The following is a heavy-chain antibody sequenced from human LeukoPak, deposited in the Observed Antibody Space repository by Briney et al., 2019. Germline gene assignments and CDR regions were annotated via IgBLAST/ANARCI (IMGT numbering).Heavy chain of an antibody. CDR2: IMPNGETR. Sequence: GGSLRLSCAASGFSFSNDVMHWVRQAPGKGLEYVSAIMPNGETRGYANSMKGRFTISRDNSKNTLYLQMGSLRAEDMAIYYCARDQDGGFAFDIWGQGTLVTVSS. V-gene: IGHV3-64*01. D-gene: IGHD2-15*01. CDR1: GFSFSNDV. CDR3: ARDQDGGFAFDI. J-gene: IGHJ3*02.